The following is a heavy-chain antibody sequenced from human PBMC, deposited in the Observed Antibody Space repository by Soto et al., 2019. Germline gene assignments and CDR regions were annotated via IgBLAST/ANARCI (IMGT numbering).Heavy chain of an antibody. CDR2: MNPNSGNT. J-gene: IGHJ3*02. CDR1: GYTFTSYD. V-gene: IGHV1-8*01. D-gene: IGHD3-3*01. CDR3: ATFWSGYHDAFDI. Sequence: ASVKVSCKASGYTFTSYDINWVRQANGQGLEWMGWMNPNSGNTGYAQKFQGRVTMTRNTSISTAYMELSSLRSEDTAVYYCATFWSGYHDAFDIWGQGTMVTVSS.